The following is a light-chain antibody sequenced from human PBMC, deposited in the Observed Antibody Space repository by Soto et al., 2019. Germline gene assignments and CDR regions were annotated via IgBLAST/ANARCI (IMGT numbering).Light chain of an antibody. CDR1: SSDVGGYNS. Sequence: QSVLTQPASVSGSPGQSITVSCTGTSSDVGGYNSVSWYQQHPGKPPKLIIYEVSNRPSGVSDRFSGSKSGNTASLTISGLQAEDEADYYCSSYTRTRSYVFAPAIRSP. V-gene: IGLV2-14*03. J-gene: IGLJ1*01. CDR2: EVS. CDR3: SSYTRTRSYV.